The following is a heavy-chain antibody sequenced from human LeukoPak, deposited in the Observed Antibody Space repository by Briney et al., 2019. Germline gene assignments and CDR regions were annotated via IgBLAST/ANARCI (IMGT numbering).Heavy chain of an antibody. CDR1: AGTFSSYA. CDR3: ARAGGSYYYYMDV. J-gene: IGHJ6*03. Sequence: ASVKVSCKASAGTFSSYAISWVRQAPGQGLEWMGRIIPIFGTANYAQKFQGRVTITTDESTSTAYMELSSLRSEDTAVYYCARAGGSYYYYMDVWGKGTTVTVSS. V-gene: IGHV1-69*05. CDR2: IIPIFGTA.